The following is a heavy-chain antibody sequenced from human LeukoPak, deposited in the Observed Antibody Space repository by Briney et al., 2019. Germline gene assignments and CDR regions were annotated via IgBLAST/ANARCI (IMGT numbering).Heavy chain of an antibody. CDR3: ARHGSGWYHFDY. Sequence: PSETLSLTYTVSGGSISSSSYYWGWIRQPPGKGLEWIGSIYYSGSTYYNPSLKSRVTISVDTSKNQFSLKLSSVTAADTAVYYCARHGSGWYHFDYWGQGTLVTVSS. J-gene: IGHJ4*02. V-gene: IGHV4-39*01. CDR2: IYYSGST. CDR1: GGSISSSSYY. D-gene: IGHD6-19*01.